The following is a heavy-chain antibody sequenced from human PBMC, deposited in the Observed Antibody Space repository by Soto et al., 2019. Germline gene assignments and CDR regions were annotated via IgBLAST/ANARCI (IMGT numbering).Heavy chain of an antibody. CDR1: GFTFSSYA. D-gene: IGHD3-9*01. CDR3: AKEGPLRYSDWSQLGSQYGMDV. CDR2: ISGSGGST. V-gene: IGHV3-23*01. J-gene: IGHJ6*02. Sequence: GGSLRLSCAASGFTFSSYAMSWVRQAPGKGLEWVSAISGSGGSTYYADSVKGRFTISRDNSKNTLYLQMNSLRAEDTAVYYCAKEGPLRYSDWSQLGSQYGMDVWGQGTTVTVSS.